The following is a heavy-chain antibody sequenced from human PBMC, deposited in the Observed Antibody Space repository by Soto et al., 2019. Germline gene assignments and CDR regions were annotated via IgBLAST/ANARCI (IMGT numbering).Heavy chain of an antibody. D-gene: IGHD2-15*01. Sequence: EVQLLESGGGLVQPGGSLRLACDASGFSFSTYEMTWARQAPGKGLEWVAFINPSSGTTHYADSVKGRFTISRDNSKDTLYLQLTSLRVEDTAVYYCTKGGWLDVWGQLTTVTVSS. CDR1: GFSFSTYE. CDR3: TKGGWLDV. CDR2: INPSSGTT. V-gene: IGHV3-23*01. J-gene: IGHJ6*02.